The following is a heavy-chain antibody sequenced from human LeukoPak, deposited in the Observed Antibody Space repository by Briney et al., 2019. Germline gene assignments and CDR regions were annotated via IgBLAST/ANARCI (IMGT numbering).Heavy chain of an antibody. CDR2: ISAYTGNT. V-gene: IGHV1-18*01. Sequence: VASVKVSCKASGYTFTTFGITWVRQAPGQGLEWMGWISAYTGNTNYAPKFQGRVTMTTDTSTSTAHMELRSLTSDDTAVYYCARVARTTCDCPDYFDYWGQGTLVTVSS. CDR1: GYTFTTFG. J-gene: IGHJ4*02. CDR3: ARVARTTCDCPDYFDY. D-gene: IGHD1-14*01.